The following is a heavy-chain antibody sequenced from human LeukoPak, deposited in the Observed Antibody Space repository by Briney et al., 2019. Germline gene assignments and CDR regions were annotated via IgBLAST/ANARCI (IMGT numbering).Heavy chain of an antibody. J-gene: IGHJ4*02. CDR1: GYTFTIYS. CDR3: ARDRRSGSYDY. V-gene: IGHV7-4-1*02. CDR2: INTNTGNP. D-gene: IGHD3-10*01. Sequence: ASVKVSCKTSGYTFTIYSMNWVRQAPGQGLEWVGYINTNTGNPTYAQGFTGRFVFSLDTSVSTAYLQISSLEAEDTAVYYCARDRRSGSYDYWGQGTLVTVSS.